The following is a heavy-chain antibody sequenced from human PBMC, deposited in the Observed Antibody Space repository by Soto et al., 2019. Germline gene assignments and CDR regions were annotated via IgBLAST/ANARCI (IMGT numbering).Heavy chain of an antibody. CDR1: GGSISSYY. V-gene: IGHV4-59*01. CDR3: ARVWGGAFDI. J-gene: IGHJ3*02. Sequence: QVQLQESGPGLVKPSETPSLTCTVSGGSISSYYWSWIRQPPGKGLEWIGYIYYSGSTNYNPSLXSRVXIXLDTSKNQFSLKLSSVTAADTAVYYCARVWGGAFDIWGQGTMVTVSS. CDR2: IYYSGST. D-gene: IGHD3-10*01.